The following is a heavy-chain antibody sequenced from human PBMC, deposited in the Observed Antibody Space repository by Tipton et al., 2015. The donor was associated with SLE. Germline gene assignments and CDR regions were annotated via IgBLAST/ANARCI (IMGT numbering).Heavy chain of an antibody. D-gene: IGHD3-22*01. CDR3: ARVGYDSSGFDY. CDR2: IYYSGST. CDR1: GGSISSSSYY. J-gene: IGHJ4*02. V-gene: IGHV4-39*07. Sequence: TLSLTCTVSGGSISSSSYYWGWIRQPPGKGLEWIGSIYYSGSTYYNPSLKSRVTISVDTSKNQFSLKLSSVTAADTAVYYCARVGYDSSGFDYWGQGTLVTVSS.